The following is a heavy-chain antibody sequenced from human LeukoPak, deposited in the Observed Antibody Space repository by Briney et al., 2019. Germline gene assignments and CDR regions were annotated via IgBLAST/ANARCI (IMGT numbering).Heavy chain of an antibody. V-gene: IGHV4-59*01. J-gene: IGHJ4*02. CDR1: GCTISSYY. Sequence: KSAGTLSLTCAAAGCTISSYYWSWIRQPPGKGLEWIGDIYYTGGTSYNPALTRRVTISVDPSKNQSSLKLSSVSAADTAIHYCARDKRYSYGFGIFVYGGQRSLVSVSS. CDR3: ARDKRYSYGFGIFVY. CDR2: IYYTGGT. D-gene: IGHD5-18*01.